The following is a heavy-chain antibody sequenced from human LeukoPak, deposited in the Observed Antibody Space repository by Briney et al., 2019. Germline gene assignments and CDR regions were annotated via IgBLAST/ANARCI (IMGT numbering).Heavy chain of an antibody. D-gene: IGHD3-10*01. V-gene: IGHV1-2*02. Sequence: ASVKVSCKASGYTFTGYYMHWVRQAPGQGLEWMGWINPNSGGTNYAQKFQGRVTMTRDTSISTAYMDLSRLRSDDTAVYYCARKDYYGSGNIDYWGQGTLVTVSS. J-gene: IGHJ4*02. CDR3: ARKDYYGSGNIDY. CDR1: GYTFTGYY. CDR2: INPNSGGT.